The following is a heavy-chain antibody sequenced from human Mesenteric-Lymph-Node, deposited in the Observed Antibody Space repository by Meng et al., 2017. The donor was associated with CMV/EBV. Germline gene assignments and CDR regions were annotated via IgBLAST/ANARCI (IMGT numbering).Heavy chain of an antibody. CDR1: GGSISSSDYY. J-gene: IGHJ3*02. CDR3: ARLYNNWNDGAFDI. V-gene: IGHV4-39*01. D-gene: IGHD1-1*01. CDR2: IDPSGST. Sequence: GSLRLSCAVSGGSISSSDYYWGWIRQSPGQGLDWIGSIDPSGSTYYNPSLKSRVTISVDTSKNQFSLKLSSVTAADTAVYYCARLYNNWNDGAFDIWGQGTMVTVSS.